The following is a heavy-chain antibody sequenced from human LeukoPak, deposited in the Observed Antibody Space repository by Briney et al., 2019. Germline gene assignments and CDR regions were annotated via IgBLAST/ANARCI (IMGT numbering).Heavy chain of an antibody. CDR2: LSHTGTT. Sequence: SETLSLTCTVSGGSVSTISHFWDWVRQPPGKGLEWIVSLSHTGTTYYNPSLESRVTMSVDTSKNQFSLKLSSVTAADTAVYYCARRDHTGRSHAWFDPWGQGTLVTVSS. J-gene: IGHJ5*02. V-gene: IGHV4-39*01. CDR3: ARRDHTGRSHAWFDP. D-gene: IGHD1-14*01. CDR1: GGSVSTISHF.